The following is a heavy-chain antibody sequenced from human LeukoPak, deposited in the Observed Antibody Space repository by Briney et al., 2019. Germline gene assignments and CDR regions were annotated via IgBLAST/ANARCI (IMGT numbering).Heavy chain of an antibody. D-gene: IGHD3-10*01. J-gene: IGHJ4*02. Sequence: GGSLRLSCAASGFTFSSYAMSWVRQAPGKGLEWVSAISGSGGSTYYADSVKGRFTISRDNSKNTLYLQMNSLRVEDTAVYYCAKLRMVRGVIIDYWGQGTLVTVSS. V-gene: IGHV3-23*01. CDR3: AKLRMVRGVIIDY. CDR2: ISGSGGST. CDR1: GFTFSSYA.